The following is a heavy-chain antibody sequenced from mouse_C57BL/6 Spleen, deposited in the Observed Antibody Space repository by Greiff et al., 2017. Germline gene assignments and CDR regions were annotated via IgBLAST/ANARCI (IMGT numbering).Heavy chain of an antibody. CDR2: INPGSGGT. Sequence: VQLKESGAELVRPGTSVKVSCKATGYAFTNYLLEWVKMRTGQGLERIGVINPGSGGTKYNEKFQGKETLTADKSSSTTYMQLSSLTSEDSAVYFCARWMYYWGQGTTLTVSS. CDR3: ARWMYY. V-gene: IGHV1-54*01. J-gene: IGHJ2*01. CDR1: GYAFTNYL.